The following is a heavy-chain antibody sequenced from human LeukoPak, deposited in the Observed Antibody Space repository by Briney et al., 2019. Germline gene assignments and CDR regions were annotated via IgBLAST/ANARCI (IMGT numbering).Heavy chain of an antibody. V-gene: IGHV3-20*04. CDR2: ISWNSGSI. CDR1: GFTFSSQA. Sequence: GGSPRLSCAASGFTFSSQAMSWVRQAPGKGLEWVSGISWNSGSIGYADSVKGRFTISRDNAKNSLYLQINSLRADDTAVYYCARGGWDHAFDIWGQGTLVTVSS. J-gene: IGHJ3*02. CDR3: ARGGWDHAFDI. D-gene: IGHD1-26*01.